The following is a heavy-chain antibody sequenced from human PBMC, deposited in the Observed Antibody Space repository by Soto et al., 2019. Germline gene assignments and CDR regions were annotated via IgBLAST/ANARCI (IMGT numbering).Heavy chain of an antibody. D-gene: IGHD3-3*01. CDR2: ISSSGGSI. CDR1: GFTFSSYA. CDR3: AKAINTIFGVVDAFDI. V-gene: IGHV3-23*01. J-gene: IGHJ3*02. Sequence: EVQLLESGGGLVQPGGSLRLSCAASGFTFSSYAMSWIRQAPGKGLEWVSVISSSGGSIYYSDSVKGRFAISRDNSKNTLYLQMNSLRAGDTAVYYCAKAINTIFGVVDAFDIWGQGTMVTVSS.